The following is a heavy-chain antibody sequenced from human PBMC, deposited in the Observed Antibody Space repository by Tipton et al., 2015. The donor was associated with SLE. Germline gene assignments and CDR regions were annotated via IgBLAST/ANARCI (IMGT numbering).Heavy chain of an antibody. D-gene: IGHD3-9*01. J-gene: IGHJ3*02. Sequence: TLSLTCVVFGGSISSNNWWSWVRQPPGKGLEWIGEAHHSGGTNYNPSLESRVTISVDHSKNQFSLKVSSVTAADTAVYYCASGILTGNAAFDIWGLGTRVTVS. CDR2: AHHSGGT. CDR1: GGSISSNNW. CDR3: ASGILTGNAAFDI. V-gene: IGHV4-4*02.